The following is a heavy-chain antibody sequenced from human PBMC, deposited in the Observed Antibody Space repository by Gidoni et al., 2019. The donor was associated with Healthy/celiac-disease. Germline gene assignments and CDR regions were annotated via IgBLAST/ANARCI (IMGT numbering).Heavy chain of an antibody. D-gene: IGHD2-15*01. J-gene: IGHJ1*01. CDR3: ARFGCSGVVPAALSGGSCYYKGGYFQH. CDR2: INHSGST. V-gene: IGHV4-34*01. Sequence: GLEWIGEINHSGSTNYNPSLKSRVTISVDTSKNQFSLKLSSVTAADTAVYYCARFGCSGVVPAALSGGSCYYKGGYFQHWGQGTLVTVSS.